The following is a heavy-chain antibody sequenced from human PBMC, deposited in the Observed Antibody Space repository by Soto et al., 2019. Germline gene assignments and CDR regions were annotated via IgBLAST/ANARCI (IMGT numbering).Heavy chain of an antibody. Sequence: GGSLRLACAASGFTFSTHALHWVRQAPGKGLEWVTLISHDGNNEFYADSVKGRFAISRDNSKNMVYLQMNSLRVEDTAVYYCARDQSHCSGGSCYWIDYWGQGT. CDR1: GFTFSTHA. V-gene: IGHV3-30*09. CDR3: ARDQSHCSGGSCYWIDY. J-gene: IGHJ4*02. D-gene: IGHD2-15*01. CDR2: ISHDGNNE.